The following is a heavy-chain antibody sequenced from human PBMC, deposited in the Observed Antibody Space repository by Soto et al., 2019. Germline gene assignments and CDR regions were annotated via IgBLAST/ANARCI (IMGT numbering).Heavy chain of an antibody. D-gene: IGHD3-22*01. J-gene: IGHJ4*02. CDR3: AKSTYYYDSSGYYFDY. CDR2: ISGSGGST. Sequence: GGSLRLSCAASGFTFSSYAMSWVRQAPGKGLEWVSAISGSGGSTYYADSVKGRFTISRDNSKNTLYLQMNSLRAEDTAVYYCAKSTYYYDSSGYYFDYWGQGTLVTVSS. V-gene: IGHV3-23*01. CDR1: GFTFSSYA.